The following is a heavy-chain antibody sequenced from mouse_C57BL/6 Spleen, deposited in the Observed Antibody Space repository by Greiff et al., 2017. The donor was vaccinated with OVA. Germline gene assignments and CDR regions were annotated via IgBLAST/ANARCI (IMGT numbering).Heavy chain of an antibody. CDR3: ARGDNSAWFAY. D-gene: IGHD1-3*01. CDR2: ISNGGGST. Sequence: VQVVESGEGLVQPGGSLKLSCAASGFTFSDYYMYWVRQTPEKRLEWVAYISNGGGSTYYPDTVKGRFTISRDNAKNTLYLQMSRLKSEDTAMYYGARGDNSAWFAYWGQGTLVTVSA. CDR1: GFTFSDYY. V-gene: IGHV5-12*01. J-gene: IGHJ3*01.